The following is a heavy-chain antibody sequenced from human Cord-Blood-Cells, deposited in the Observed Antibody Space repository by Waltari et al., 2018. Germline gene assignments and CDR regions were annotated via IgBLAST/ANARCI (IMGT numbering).Heavy chain of an antibody. Sequence: QVQLVQSGAEVKKPGASVKVSCKASGYTFTGYYMHWVRQAPGQGLEWMGWINPNRGGTNYAQKFQGWVTMTRDTSISTAYMELSRLRSDDTAVYYCARKAVADAFDIWGQGTMVTVSS. CDR1: GYTFTGYY. V-gene: IGHV1-2*04. D-gene: IGHD6-19*01. CDR2: INPNRGGT. J-gene: IGHJ3*02. CDR3: ARKAVADAFDI.